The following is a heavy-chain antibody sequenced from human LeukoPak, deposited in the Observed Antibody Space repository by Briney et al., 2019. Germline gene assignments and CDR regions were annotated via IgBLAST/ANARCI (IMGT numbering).Heavy chain of an antibody. J-gene: IGHJ4*02. CDR1: GFTFSSYA. CDR2: ISYDGSNK. D-gene: IGHD3-22*01. V-gene: IGHV3-30-3*01. Sequence: GRSLRLSCAASGFTFSSYAMHWVRQAPGKGLEWVAVISYDGSNKYYADSVKGRFTISRDNSKNTLYLQMNSLRAEDTAVYYCARDYSSVENYFDYWGQGTLVTVSS. CDR3: ARDYSSVENYFDY.